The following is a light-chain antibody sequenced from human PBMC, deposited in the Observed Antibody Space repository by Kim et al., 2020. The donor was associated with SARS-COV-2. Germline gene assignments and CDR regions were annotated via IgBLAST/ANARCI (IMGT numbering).Light chain of an antibody. J-gene: IGLJ1*01. Sequence: GQSITFSCTETSSDIGVYNYVSWYQHHPGKAPKVIINDVNKRPSGVSDRFSGSKSGNSASLTISGLQAEDEADYYCGSYTTSSTYVFGTGTKVTVL. V-gene: IGLV2-14*03. CDR1: SSDIGVYNY. CDR3: GSYTTSSTYV. CDR2: DVN.